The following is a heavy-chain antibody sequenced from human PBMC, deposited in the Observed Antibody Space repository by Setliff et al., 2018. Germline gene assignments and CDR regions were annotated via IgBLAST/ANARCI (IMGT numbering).Heavy chain of an antibody. V-gene: IGHV4-39*07. D-gene: IGHD3-10*01. J-gene: IGHJ5*02. CDR1: GGSMSSSGYY. Sequence: SETLSLTCTVFGGSMSSSGYYWAWIRQSPGKGLEWTGSIYYSGSTYYNPSLKRRATISLDTSKNQFSLKLNSVTAADTAVYYCARDPVKQLVNWFDPWGQGTLVTVSS. CDR3: ARDPVKQLVNWFDP. CDR2: IYYSGST.